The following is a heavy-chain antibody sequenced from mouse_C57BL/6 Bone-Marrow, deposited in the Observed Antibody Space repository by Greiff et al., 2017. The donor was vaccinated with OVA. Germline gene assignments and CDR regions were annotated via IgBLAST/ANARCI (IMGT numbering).Heavy chain of an antibody. J-gene: IGHJ3*01. Sequence: VQLQQPGAELVKPGASVKLSCKASGYTFTSYWMHWVKQRPGQGLEWIGMIHPNSGSTNYNEKFKSKATLTVDKSSSTAYMQLSSLTSEDSAVYCGARRELRSAWFAYWGQGTLVTVSA. D-gene: IGHD2-4*01. CDR1: GYTFTSYW. CDR3: ARRELRSAWFAY. V-gene: IGHV1-64*01. CDR2: IHPNSGST.